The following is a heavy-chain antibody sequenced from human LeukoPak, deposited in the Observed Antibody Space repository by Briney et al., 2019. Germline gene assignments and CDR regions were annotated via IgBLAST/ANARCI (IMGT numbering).Heavy chain of an antibody. CDR2: IIPIFGTA. D-gene: IGHD2-21*02. CDR1: GGTFSSYA. Sequence: GASVKVSCKASGGTFSSYAISWVRQAPGQGLEWMGGIIPIFGTANYAQKFQGRVTITADKSTSTAYMELSSLRSEDTAVYYCARLVTAEFFFDYWGQGTLVTVSS. CDR3: ARLVTAEFFFDY. J-gene: IGHJ4*02. V-gene: IGHV1-69*06.